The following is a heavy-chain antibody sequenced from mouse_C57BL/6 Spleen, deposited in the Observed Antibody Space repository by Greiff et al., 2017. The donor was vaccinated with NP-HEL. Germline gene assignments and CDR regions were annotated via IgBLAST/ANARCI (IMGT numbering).Heavy chain of an antibody. V-gene: IGHV3-8*01. D-gene: IGHD2-10*01. J-gene: IGHJ1*03. Sequence: EVKLVESGPGLAKPSQTLSLTCSVTGYSITSDYWNWIRKFPGNKLEYMGYISYSGSTYYNPSLKSRISITRDTPKNQDYLQLNSVTTEDTATYYYARSGTPLLLWYFDVWGTGTTVTVSS. CDR2: ISYSGST. CDR3: ARSGTPLLLWYFDV. CDR1: GYSITSDY.